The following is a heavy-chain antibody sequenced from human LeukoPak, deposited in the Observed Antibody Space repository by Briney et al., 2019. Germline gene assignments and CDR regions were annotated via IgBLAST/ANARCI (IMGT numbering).Heavy chain of an antibody. CDR1: GFSFRSYT. D-gene: IGHD3-10*01. J-gene: IGHJ4*02. CDR2: ISSSGSLI. Sequence: GGSLRLSCAASGFSFRSYTINWVRQAPGKGLEWVSSISSSGSLIYYADSVRGRFTISRDYTKDTLFLQMNSLRAEDTALYYCAKAHVPTMIRGVVSSDWGQGTLVTVSS. CDR3: AKAHVPTMIRGVVSSD. V-gene: IGHV3-21*04.